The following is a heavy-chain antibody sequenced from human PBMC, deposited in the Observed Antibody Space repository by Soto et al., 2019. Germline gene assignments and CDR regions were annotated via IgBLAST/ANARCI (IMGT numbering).Heavy chain of an antibody. CDR1: GGSISSSSYY. CDR3: ALFFLEWSPSGYYYMDV. CDR2: IYYSGST. V-gene: IGHV4-39*01. J-gene: IGHJ6*03. D-gene: IGHD3-3*01. Sequence: SETLSLTCTVSGGSISSSSYYWGWIRQPPGKGLEWIGSIYYSGSTYYNPSLKSRVTISVDTSKNQFSLKLSSVTAADTAVYYCALFFLEWSPSGYYYMDVWGKGTTVTVSS.